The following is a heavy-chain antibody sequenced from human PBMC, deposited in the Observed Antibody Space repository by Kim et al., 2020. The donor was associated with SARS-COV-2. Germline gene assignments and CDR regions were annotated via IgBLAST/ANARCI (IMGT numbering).Heavy chain of an antibody. CDR2: INHSGST. Sequence: SETLSLTCAVYGGSFSGYYWSWIRQPPGKGLEWIGEINHSGSTNYNPSLKSRVTISVDTSKNQFSLKLSSVTAADTAVYYCARDPKAGQQLVLIGQDYWGQGTLVTVSS. V-gene: IGHV4-34*01. CDR1: GGSFSGYY. D-gene: IGHD6-13*01. J-gene: IGHJ4*02. CDR3: ARDPKAGQQLVLIGQDY.